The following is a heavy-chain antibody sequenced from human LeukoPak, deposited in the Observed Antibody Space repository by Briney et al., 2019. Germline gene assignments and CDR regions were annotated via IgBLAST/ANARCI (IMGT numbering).Heavy chain of an antibody. J-gene: IGHJ4*02. V-gene: IGHV1-69*01. Sequence: SVTVSCKASGGTFSSYAISWVRQAPGQGLEWMGGIIPIFGTANYAQKFQGRVTITADESTSTAYMELSSLRSEDTAVYYCARDRPGEGRWLQIDYWGQGTLVTVSS. CDR3: ARDRPGEGRWLQIDY. CDR2: IIPIFGTA. D-gene: IGHD5-24*01. CDR1: GGTFSSYA.